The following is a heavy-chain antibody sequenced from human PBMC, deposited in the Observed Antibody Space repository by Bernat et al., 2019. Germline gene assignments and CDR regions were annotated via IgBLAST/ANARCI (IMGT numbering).Heavy chain of an antibody. CDR1: GFTFSSYA. J-gene: IGHJ3*02. CDR2: ISYDGSNK. V-gene: IGHV3-30-3*01. CDR3: ARERLSRYFDWSDAFDI. Sequence: QVQLVESGGGVVQPGRSLRLSCAASGFTFSSYAMHWVRQAPGKGLEWVAVISYDGSNKYYADSVKGRLTISRENSKNTLYLQMNSLRAEDTAVYYCARERLSRYFDWSDAFDIWGQGTRVTVSS. D-gene: IGHD3-9*01.